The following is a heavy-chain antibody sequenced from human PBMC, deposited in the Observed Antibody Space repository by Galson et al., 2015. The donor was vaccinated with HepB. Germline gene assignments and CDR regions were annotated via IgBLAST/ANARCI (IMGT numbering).Heavy chain of an antibody. CDR2: IYSGGST. V-gene: IGHV3-53*01. CDR3: ARDWGGTYYYGSAPRAYGMDV. J-gene: IGHJ6*02. Sequence: SLRLSCAASGFTVSSNYMSWVRQAPGKGLEWVSVIYSGGSTYYADSVKGRFTISRDNSKNTLYLQMNSLRAEDTAVYYCARDWGGTYYYGSAPRAYGMDVWGQGTTVTVSS. CDR1: GFTVSSNY. D-gene: IGHD3-10*01.